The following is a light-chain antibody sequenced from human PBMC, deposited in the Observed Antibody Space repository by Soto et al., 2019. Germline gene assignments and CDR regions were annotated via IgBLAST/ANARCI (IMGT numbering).Light chain of an antibody. J-gene: IGKJ1*01. CDR2: GAS. CDR1: QSVSNHY. CDR3: QQYGSSGT. Sequence: IKVQKYPGNLPLSPGESGTLSCRASQSVSNHYLAGYQQKPGQAPRLLIYGASNRATGIPDRFSGSGSGTDFTLSIIRLEPEDFSVYYCQQYGSSGTFGQGTKVDIK. V-gene: IGKV3-20*01.